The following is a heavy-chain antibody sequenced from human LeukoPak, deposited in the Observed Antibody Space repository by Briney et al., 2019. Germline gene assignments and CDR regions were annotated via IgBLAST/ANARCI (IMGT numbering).Heavy chain of an antibody. D-gene: IGHD2-15*01. V-gene: IGHV6-1*01. CDR3: ARDLDCSGGSCYSQDFLFDP. J-gene: IGHJ5*02. CDR1: GDSVSSNSAA. CDR2: TYYRSKWYN. Sequence: SQTLSLTCAISGDSVSSNSAAWNWIRQSLSRGLEWLGRTYYRSKWYNDYAVSVKSRITINPDTSKNQFSLQLSSVTPEDTAVYYCARDLDCSGGSCYSQDFLFDPWGQGTLVTVSS.